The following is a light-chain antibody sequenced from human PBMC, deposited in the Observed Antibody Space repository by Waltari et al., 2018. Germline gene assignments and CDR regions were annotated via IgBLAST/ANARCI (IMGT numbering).Light chain of an antibody. CDR3: QVWDSRTDHVI. J-gene: IGLJ2*01. CDR1: NIGSKI. Sequence: YVLTQPPSVSVAPGQTARITRGGSNIGSKIVHWHQQPPGRAPILVVYDDTDRPSGISERFSGSNAGNTATLIISGVEAGDEADYYCQVWDSRTDHVIFGGGTKLTVL. V-gene: IGLV3-21*02. CDR2: DDT.